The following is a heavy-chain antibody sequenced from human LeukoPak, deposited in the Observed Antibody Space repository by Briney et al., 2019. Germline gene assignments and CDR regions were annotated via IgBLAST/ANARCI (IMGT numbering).Heavy chain of an antibody. CDR1: GFTFSSYA. CDR3: AKDGLGYCSSTSCWGSYAFDI. J-gene: IGHJ3*02. D-gene: IGHD2-2*01. Sequence: PGGSLRLSCAASGFTFSSYAMSWVRQAPGKGLEWVSAISGSGGSTYYADSVKGRFTISRDNSKNTLYLQMNSLRAEDTAVYYCAKDGLGYCSSTSCWGSYAFDIWGQGTMVTVSS. V-gene: IGHV3-23*01. CDR2: ISGSGGST.